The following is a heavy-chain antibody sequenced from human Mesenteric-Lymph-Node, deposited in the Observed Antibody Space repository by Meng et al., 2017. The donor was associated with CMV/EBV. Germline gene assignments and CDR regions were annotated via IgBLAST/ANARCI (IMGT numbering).Heavy chain of an antibody. CDR2: ISGSGGST. V-gene: IGHV3-23*01. D-gene: IGHD1-7*01. CDR1: GFTFSSYA. J-gene: IGHJ4*02. CDR3: AKILPGGVGTPY. Sequence: GESLKISCAASGFTFSSYAMSWVRQAPGKGPEWVSAISGSGGSTYYADSVKGRFTISRDNSKNTLYLQMNSLRAEDTAVYYCAKILPGGVGTPYWGQGTLVTVSS.